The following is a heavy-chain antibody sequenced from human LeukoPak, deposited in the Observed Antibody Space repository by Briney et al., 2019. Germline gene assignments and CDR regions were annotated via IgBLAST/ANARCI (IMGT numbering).Heavy chain of an antibody. CDR3: ATEAVGSSGYYPFEY. CDR2: IFYIGST. Sequence: PSETLSLTCTVSGDSIIHYYWSWLRQPPGKGLEWTGYIFYIGSTNYNPSLKSRVTISLDTSKNQFSLDLSSVTAAHTAVYYSATEAVGSSGYYPFEYFVQGILVTVFS. J-gene: IGHJ4*02. D-gene: IGHD3-22*01. CDR1: GDSIIHYY. V-gene: IGHV4-59*13.